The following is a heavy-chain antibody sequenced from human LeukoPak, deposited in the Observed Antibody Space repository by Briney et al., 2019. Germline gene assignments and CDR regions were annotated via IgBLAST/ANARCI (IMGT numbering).Heavy chain of an antibody. J-gene: IGHJ4*02. V-gene: IGHV1-18*01. CDR1: GYTFTSYG. Sequence: ASVKVSCKASGYTFTSYGISWVRQAPGQGLEWMGWISAYNGNTNYAQKLQGRVTMTTDTSTSTAYVELRSLRSDDTAVYYCARSYSSSSPFDYWGRGTLVTVSS. D-gene: IGHD6-6*01. CDR3: ARSYSSSSPFDY. CDR2: ISAYNGNT.